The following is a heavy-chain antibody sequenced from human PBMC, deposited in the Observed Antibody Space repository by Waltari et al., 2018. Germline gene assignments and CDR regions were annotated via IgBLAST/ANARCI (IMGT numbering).Heavy chain of an antibody. CDR3: ASSRIAVAGTGY. CDR1: GYSISSGYY. D-gene: IGHD6-19*01. J-gene: IGHJ4*02. Sequence: QVQLQESGPGLVKPSETLSLTCAVSGYSISSGYYWGWIRQPPGKGLEWIGSIYHSGSTSYNPSLKSRVTISVDTSKNQFSLKLSSVTAADTAVYYCASSRIAVAGTGYWGQGTLVIVSS. CDR2: IYHSGST. V-gene: IGHV4-38-2*01.